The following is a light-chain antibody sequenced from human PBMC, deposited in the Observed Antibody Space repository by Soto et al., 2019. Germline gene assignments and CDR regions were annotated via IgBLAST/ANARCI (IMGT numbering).Light chain of an antibody. CDR3: SSYAGRKNLV. CDR1: SSDVGGYDY. J-gene: IGLJ2*01. CDR2: EVS. V-gene: IGLV2-8*01. Sequence: QAVVTQPPSASGSPGQSVTISCTGSSSDVGGYDYVSWYQQHPGKVPKLMLYEVSKRPSGVPDRFSGSKSGNTASLTVSGLQAEDEADYCCSSYAGRKNLVFGGGTKLTVL.